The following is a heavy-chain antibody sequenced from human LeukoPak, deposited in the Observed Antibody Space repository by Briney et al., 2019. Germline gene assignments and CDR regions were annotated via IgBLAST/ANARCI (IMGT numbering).Heavy chain of an antibody. CDR2: VSLAGRT. V-gene: IGHV4-4*02. J-gene: IGHJ4*02. Sequence: SETLSLTCGVSGGSITTTNYWSWVRQPPGGGLEWIGEVSLAGRTRYNSSLKNRVNISIDESKNHLYLNLASVTAADTAVYYCSRESGPFCPFGHWGQGTLVAVTS. D-gene: IGHD1-26*01. CDR3: SRESGPFCPFGH. CDR1: GGSITTTNY.